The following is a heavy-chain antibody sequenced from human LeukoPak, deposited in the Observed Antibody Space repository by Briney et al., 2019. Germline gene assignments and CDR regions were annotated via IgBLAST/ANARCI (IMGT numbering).Heavy chain of an antibody. D-gene: IGHD3-10*01. Sequence: GGSVRLSCAASGFTFSSYAMSWVRQAPGKGLEWVSAISASGGSTYYADSVKGRFTISRDNSKNTLYLQMNSLRAEDTAVYYCAKVIWFGELFFDYWGQETLVTVSS. CDR2: ISASGGST. CDR3: AKVIWFGELFFDY. J-gene: IGHJ4*02. CDR1: GFTFSSYA. V-gene: IGHV3-23*01.